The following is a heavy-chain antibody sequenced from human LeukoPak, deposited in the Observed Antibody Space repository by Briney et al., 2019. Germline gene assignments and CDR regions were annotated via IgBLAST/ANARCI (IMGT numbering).Heavy chain of an antibody. CDR3: AKGRGNGYGSGPYDY. J-gene: IGHJ4*02. V-gene: IGHV3-30*04. D-gene: IGHD3-10*01. Sequence: GRSLRLSCAASGFTFSSYAMHWVRQAPGKGLEWVAVISYDGSNKYYADSVKGRFTISRDNSKNTLYLQMNSLRADDTAIYYCAKGRGNGYGSGPYDYWGQGTLVTVSS. CDR1: GFTFSSYA. CDR2: ISYDGSNK.